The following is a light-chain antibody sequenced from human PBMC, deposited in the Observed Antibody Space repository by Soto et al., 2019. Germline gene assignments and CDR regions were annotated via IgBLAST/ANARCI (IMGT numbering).Light chain of an antibody. Sequence: DFQMTQSPSSLSASIGDRVTITCRASQSIRTYLNWYQQKPGKAPQLLIYAASRLQSGVPSRFSGSRSGTDFTLTISSLQPEDFATYYCQQSYSTMATFGQGTKVEIK. CDR3: QQSYSTMAT. V-gene: IGKV1-39*01. J-gene: IGKJ1*01. CDR1: QSIRTY. CDR2: AAS.